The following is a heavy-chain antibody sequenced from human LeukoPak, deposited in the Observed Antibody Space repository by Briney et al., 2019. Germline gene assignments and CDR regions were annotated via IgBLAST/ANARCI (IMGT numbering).Heavy chain of an antibody. CDR2: IIPIFGTA. CDR3: AREPLPAAIRGVHGWFDP. CDR1: GGTFSSYA. V-gene: IGHV1-69*13. D-gene: IGHD2-2*02. J-gene: IGHJ5*02. Sequence: ASVKVSCKASGGTFSSYAISWVRQAPGQGLEWMGGIIPIFGTANYAQKFQGRVTITADESTSTAYMELSSLRSEDTAVYCCAREPLPAAIRGVHGWFDPWGQGALVTVSS.